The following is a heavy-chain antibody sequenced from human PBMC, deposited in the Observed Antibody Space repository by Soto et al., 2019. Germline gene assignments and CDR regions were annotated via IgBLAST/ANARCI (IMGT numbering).Heavy chain of an antibody. CDR3: ASVVGEMITIEIVIVIPYFDY. V-gene: IGHV1-8*01. Sequence: ASVKVSCKASGYTFTSYDINWVRQATGQGLEWMGWMNPNSGNTGYAQKFQGRVTMTRNTSISAAYMELSSLRSEDTAVYYCASVVGEMITIEIVIVIPYFDYWGQGTLVTVSS. D-gene: IGHD3-16*02. CDR1: GYTFTSYD. CDR2: MNPNSGNT. J-gene: IGHJ4*02.